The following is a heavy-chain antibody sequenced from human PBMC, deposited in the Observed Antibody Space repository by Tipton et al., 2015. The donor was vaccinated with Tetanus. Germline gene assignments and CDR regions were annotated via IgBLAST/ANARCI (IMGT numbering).Heavy chain of an antibody. V-gene: IGHV4-39*07. Sequence: TLSLTCTVSGGSITSSIDYWGWVRQPPGKGLEWIGSVYYGGSTSYNPSLKSRVTISVDTSRNQFSLRLKSVTPADTAMYYCARDHRLSASYAGWFDPWGQGTLVTVSS. CDR2: VYYGGST. J-gene: IGHJ5*02. CDR1: GGSITSSIDY. CDR3: ARDHRLSASYAGWFDP. D-gene: IGHD2-8*01.